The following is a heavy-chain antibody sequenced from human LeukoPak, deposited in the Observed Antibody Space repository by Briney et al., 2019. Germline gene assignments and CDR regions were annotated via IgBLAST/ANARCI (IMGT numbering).Heavy chain of an antibody. CDR1: GFILSSYE. Sequence: GGSLRLSCAASGFILSSYEMNWVRQAPGKGPEWVSYISSSGSTIFYADSVKGRFSISRDIPKNSLNLQMNSLRAEDTALYYCTRRFDLWGRGTLVTVSS. J-gene: IGHJ2*01. CDR2: ISSSGSTI. V-gene: IGHV3-48*03. CDR3: TRRFDL.